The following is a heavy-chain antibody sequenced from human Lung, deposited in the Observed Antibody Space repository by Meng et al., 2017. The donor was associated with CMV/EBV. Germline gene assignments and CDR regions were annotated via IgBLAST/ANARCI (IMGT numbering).Heavy chain of an antibody. V-gene: IGHV3-30-3*01. CDR2: ISYDGSNK. CDR3: AHGGGDC. Sequence: GVSGGGVVQPGRSLRLSCAASGFTFSSYAMHWVRQAPGKGLEWVAVISYDGSNKYYADSVKGRFTISRDNSKNTLYLQMNSLRAEDTAVYYCAHGGGDCWGQGTLVTVSS. D-gene: IGHD2-15*01. J-gene: IGHJ4*02. CDR1: GFTFSSYA.